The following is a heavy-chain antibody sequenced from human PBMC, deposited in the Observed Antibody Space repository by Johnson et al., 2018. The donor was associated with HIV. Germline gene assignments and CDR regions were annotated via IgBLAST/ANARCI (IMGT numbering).Heavy chain of an antibody. V-gene: IGHV3-7*03. J-gene: IGHJ3*02. Sequence: VQLVESGGGLVQPGGSLRLSCVASGFIVSSNYMSWVRQAPGKGLEWVANIKEDGSEKYYVDSVRGRFTISRDNAKNSLYLQMNSLRAEDTAVYYCARVRGKIPRGAFDIWGQGTMVTVSS. CDR3: ARVRGKIPRGAFDI. CDR2: IKEDGSEK. CDR1: GFIVSSNY. D-gene: IGHD3-10*01.